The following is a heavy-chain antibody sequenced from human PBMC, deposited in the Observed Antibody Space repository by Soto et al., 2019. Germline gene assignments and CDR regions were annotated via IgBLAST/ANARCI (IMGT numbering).Heavy chain of an antibody. CDR3: ARVTVNVYYYYYMDV. D-gene: IGHD4-17*01. CDR1: GGSISSYY. J-gene: IGHJ6*03. Sequence: QVQLQESGPGLVKPSETLSLTCTVSGGSISSYYWSWIRQPPGKGLEWIGYIYYSGSTNYNPSLKSRVTISVDTSKNQFSLKLSSVTAADTAVYYCARVTVNVYYYYYMDVWGKGTTVTVSS. V-gene: IGHV4-59*01. CDR2: IYYSGST.